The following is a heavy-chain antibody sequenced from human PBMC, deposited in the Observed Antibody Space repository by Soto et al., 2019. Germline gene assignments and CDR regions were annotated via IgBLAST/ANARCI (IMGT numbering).Heavy chain of an antibody. V-gene: IGHV3-74*01. D-gene: IGHD2-2*01. Sequence: HPGGSLRLSCAASGFTFSSYWMHWVRQAPGKGLVWVSRINSDGSYTGYADSVKGRFTISRDNAKNTLYLQMNILRVEDTAVYYCARSLSTSPDYWGQGTLVTVSS. CDR3: ARSLSTSPDY. CDR2: INSDGSYT. CDR1: GFTFSSYW. J-gene: IGHJ4*02.